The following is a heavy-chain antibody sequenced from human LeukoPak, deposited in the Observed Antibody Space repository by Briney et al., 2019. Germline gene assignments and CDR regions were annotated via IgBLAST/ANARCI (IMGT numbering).Heavy chain of an antibody. Sequence: GGSLRLSCAASGFTFSSYAMSWVRQAPGKGLEWVSGISGSGGSTYYADSVKGRCTISRDSANNSLYLQMSSLRAEDTALYYCARDGDQLGLGDSWGQGTLVTVSS. D-gene: IGHD3-16*01. V-gene: IGHV3-23*01. CDR3: ARDGDQLGLGDS. CDR1: GFTFSSYA. J-gene: IGHJ4*02. CDR2: ISGSGGST.